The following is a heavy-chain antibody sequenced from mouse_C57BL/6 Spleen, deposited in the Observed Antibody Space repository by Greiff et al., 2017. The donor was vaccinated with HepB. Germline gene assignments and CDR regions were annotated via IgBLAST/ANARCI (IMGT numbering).Heavy chain of an antibody. Sequence: QVHVKQSGAELVKPGASVKLSCKASGYTFTSYWMHWVKQRPGQGLEWIGMIHPNSGSTNYNEKFKSKATLTVDKSSSTAYMQLSSLTSEDSAVYYSARSDGQLGDWFAYWGQGTLVTVSA. CDR2: IHPNSGST. CDR3: ARSDGQLGDWFAY. V-gene: IGHV1-64*01. D-gene: IGHD2-3*01. J-gene: IGHJ3*01. CDR1: GYTFTSYW.